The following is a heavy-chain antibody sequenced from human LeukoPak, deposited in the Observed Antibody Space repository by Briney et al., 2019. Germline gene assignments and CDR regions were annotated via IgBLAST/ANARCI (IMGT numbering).Heavy chain of an antibody. J-gene: IGHJ6*03. CDR3: ARAPDFWSGYYTAHYYYMDV. D-gene: IGHD3-3*01. V-gene: IGHV4-39*07. CDR1: GGSISSSGYY. Sequence: SETLSLTCTVSGGSISSSGYYWGWIRQPPGKGLEWIGSIYYSGSTNYNPSLKSRVTISVDTSKNQFSLKLSSVTAADTAVYYCARAPDFWSGYYTAHYYYMDVWGKGTTVTVSS. CDR2: IYYSGST.